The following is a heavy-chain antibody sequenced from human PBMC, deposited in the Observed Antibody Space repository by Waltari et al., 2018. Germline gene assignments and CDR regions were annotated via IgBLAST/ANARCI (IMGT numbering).Heavy chain of an antibody. CDR2: IYYSGST. Sequence: QLQLQESGPGLVKPSETLSLTCTVSGGSISSSSYYWGWIRQPPGKGLEWIGSIYYSGSTYYNPSLKSRVTISVDTSKNQFSLKLSSVTAADTAVYYCAREFYTIFGVYDYWGQGTLVTVSS. CDR3: AREFYTIFGVYDY. V-gene: IGHV4-39*07. CDR1: GGSISSSSYY. D-gene: IGHD3-3*01. J-gene: IGHJ4*02.